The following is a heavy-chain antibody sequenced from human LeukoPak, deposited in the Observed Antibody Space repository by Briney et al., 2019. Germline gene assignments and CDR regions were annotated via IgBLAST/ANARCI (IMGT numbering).Heavy chain of an antibody. J-gene: IGHJ4*02. CDR2: IYHSGST. Sequence: SKTLSLTCAVSGGSISSGGYSWSWIRQPPGKGLEWIGYIYHSGSTYYNPSLKSRVTISVDRSKNQFSLKLSSVTAADTAVYYCARGRGGKTPNYFDYWGQGTLVTVSS. CDR3: ARGRGGKTPNYFDY. D-gene: IGHD4-23*01. V-gene: IGHV4-30-2*01. CDR1: GGSISSGGYS.